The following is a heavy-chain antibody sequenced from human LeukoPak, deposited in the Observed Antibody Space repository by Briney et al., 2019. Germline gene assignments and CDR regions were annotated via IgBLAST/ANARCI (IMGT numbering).Heavy chain of an antibody. CDR2: IYHSGST. CDR3: ARGFTVTPDY. Sequence: SETLSLTCTVSGYSISSGYYWGWIRQPPGKGLEWIGSIYHSGSTYYNPSLKSRVTISVDTSKNQFSLKLSSVTAADTAVYYCARGFTVTPDYWGQGTLVTVSS. V-gene: IGHV4-38-2*02. J-gene: IGHJ4*02. D-gene: IGHD4-11*01. CDR1: GYSISSGYY.